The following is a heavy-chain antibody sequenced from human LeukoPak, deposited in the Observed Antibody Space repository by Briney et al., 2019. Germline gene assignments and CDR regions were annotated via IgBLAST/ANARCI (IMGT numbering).Heavy chain of an antibody. CDR1: GFTFSSYS. V-gene: IGHV3-21*01. CDR2: ISSSSSYI. D-gene: IGHD3-10*01. Sequence: GGSLRLSCAASGFTFSSYSMNWVRQAPGKGLEWVSSISSSSSYIYYADSVKGRFTISRDNAKNSLYLQMNSLRAEDTAVYYRARAPYGSGSYSDYWGQGTLVTVSS. CDR3: ARAPYGSGSYSDY. J-gene: IGHJ4*02.